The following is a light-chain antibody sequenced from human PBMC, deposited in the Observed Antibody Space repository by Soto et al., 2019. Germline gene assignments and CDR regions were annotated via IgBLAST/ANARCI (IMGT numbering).Light chain of an antibody. CDR3: QQYGTSGT. CDR1: QSVSNNY. Sequence: IVLTQSPGTLSLSPGERATLSCRASQSVSNNYLAWYQQKPGQAPRLLNYGASNRATGIPDRFSGSGSGTDFTLTISRLEPEDFAVYYCQQYGTSGTFGQGTNVDIK. J-gene: IGKJ1*01. CDR2: GAS. V-gene: IGKV3-20*01.